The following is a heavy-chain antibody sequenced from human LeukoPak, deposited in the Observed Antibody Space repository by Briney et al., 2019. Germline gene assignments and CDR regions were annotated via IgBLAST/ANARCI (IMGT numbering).Heavy chain of an antibody. CDR3: ARARGSGTYYSFDY. V-gene: IGHV3-21*01. CDR1: GFTFSRYW. J-gene: IGHJ4*02. CDR2: ISGGSLYT. D-gene: IGHD3-10*01. Sequence: GGSLRLSCVGSGFTFSRYWLNWVRQAPGKGLEWVSSISGGSLYTYYADSVKGRFTISRDNAKNSLYLQMNSLRAGDTAVYYCARARGSGTYYSFDYWGQGTLVTVSS.